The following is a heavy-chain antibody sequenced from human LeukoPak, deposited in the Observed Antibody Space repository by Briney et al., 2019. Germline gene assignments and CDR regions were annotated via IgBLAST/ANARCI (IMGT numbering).Heavy chain of an antibody. V-gene: IGHV3-23*01. CDR3: AKAKGRTVTNYYFDY. CDR2: ISGSGGST. J-gene: IGHJ4*02. Sequence: GGSLRLSCAASGFTFSSYAMSWVRQAPGKGLEWVSAISGSGGSTYYADSVKGRFTISRDNSKNTLYLQMNSLRAEDTAVYYCAKAKGRTVTNYYFDYWGQGTLVTVSS. CDR1: GFTFSSYA. D-gene: IGHD4-17*01.